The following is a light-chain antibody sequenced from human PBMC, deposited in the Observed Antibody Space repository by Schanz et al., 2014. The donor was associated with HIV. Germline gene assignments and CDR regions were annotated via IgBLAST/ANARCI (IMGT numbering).Light chain of an antibody. CDR3: QQSYSTLRT. CDR1: QDISIS. CDR2: ASS. Sequence: DIQMTQFPSTLSASVGDRVTITCRASQDISISLNWYQQKPGKAPQLLIYASSLLHTGVPSRFSGSGSGTHFTLTITGLQFEDFATYYCQQSYSTLRTFGGGTKVEIK. J-gene: IGKJ4*01. V-gene: IGKV1-39*01.